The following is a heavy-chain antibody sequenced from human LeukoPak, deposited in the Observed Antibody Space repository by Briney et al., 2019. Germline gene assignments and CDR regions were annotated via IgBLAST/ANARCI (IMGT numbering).Heavy chain of an antibody. CDR1: GFTFSSYS. V-gene: IGHV3-48*01. CDR3: ASQHYSSAAFDA. CDR2: ISSSSSTI. J-gene: IGHJ3*01. D-gene: IGHD4-11*01. Sequence: GGSLRLSCAASGFTFSSYSMTWVRQAPGKGLEWVSYISSSSSTIYYADSVKGRFTISRDNSKNTLFLQMNNLRADDTAVYYCASQHYSSAAFDAWGQGTVVTVSS.